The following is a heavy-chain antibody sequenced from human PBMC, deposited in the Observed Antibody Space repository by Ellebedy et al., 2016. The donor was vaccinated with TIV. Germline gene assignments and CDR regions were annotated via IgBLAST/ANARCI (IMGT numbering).Heavy chain of an antibody. CDR1: GYTFTSYT. V-gene: IGHV1-8*01. J-gene: IGHJ4*02. D-gene: IGHD4-17*01. Sequence: AASVKVSCKSSGYTFTSYTIHWVRQASGQGLEWMGWMNPNSGDTGYSLKFQGRVTMTTNRSVSTAYMELLSLASDDTAMDYCAREGGRGYGEIDDWGQGTLVTVSS. CDR2: MNPNSGDT. CDR3: AREGGRGYGEIDD.